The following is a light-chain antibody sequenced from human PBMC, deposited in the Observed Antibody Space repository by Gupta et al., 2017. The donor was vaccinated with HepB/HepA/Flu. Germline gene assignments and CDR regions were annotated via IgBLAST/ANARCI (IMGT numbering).Light chain of an antibody. V-gene: IGKV3-11*01. CDR1: QSVGRF. CDR3: QQRSSWPKT. Sequence: EIVLTQSPVTLSLSPGERATLSCRASQSVGRFLAWYQQKPGQAPRLLIYEASNRATDIPARFSGSGSGTDFTLSISSLEPEDFAVYYCQQRSSWPKTFGQGTRLEIK. CDR2: EAS. J-gene: IGKJ5*01.